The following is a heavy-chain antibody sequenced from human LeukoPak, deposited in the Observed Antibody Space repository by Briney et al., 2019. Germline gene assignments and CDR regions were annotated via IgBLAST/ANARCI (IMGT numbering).Heavy chain of an antibody. CDR2: IYPGDSDA. Sequence: GESLKISCKGSGYSFTSCWIGWVRQMPGKGLEWMGIIYPGDSDARYSPSFQGQVTISVDKSTSTAFLQWSSLKASGTAMYFCARRAYSSSWSYFDYWGQGTLVTVSS. D-gene: IGHD6-13*01. J-gene: IGHJ4*02. CDR3: ARRAYSSSWSYFDY. CDR1: GYSFTSCW. V-gene: IGHV5-51*01.